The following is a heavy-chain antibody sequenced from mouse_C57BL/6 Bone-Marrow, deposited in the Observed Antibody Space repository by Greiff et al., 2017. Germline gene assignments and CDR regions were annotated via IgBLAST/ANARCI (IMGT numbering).Heavy chain of an antibody. CDR2: ISDGGSYT. CDR1: GFTFSSYA. V-gene: IGHV5-4*01. CDR3: ARALYYYGSQVSYYYAMDY. D-gene: IGHD1-1*01. Sequence: EVQLVESGGGLVKPGGSLKLSCAASGFTFSSYAMSWVRQTPEKRLEWVATISDGGSYTYYPDNVKGRFTISRDNAKNNLYLQLSHLKSEDTAMYYCARALYYYGSQVSYYYAMDYWGQGTSVTVSS. J-gene: IGHJ4*01.